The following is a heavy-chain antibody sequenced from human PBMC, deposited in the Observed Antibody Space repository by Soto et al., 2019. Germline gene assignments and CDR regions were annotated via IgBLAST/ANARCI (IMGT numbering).Heavy chain of an antibody. CDR3: ARDSKVTTFFYYYYMDV. Sequence: GGSLRLSCAASGFTFSSYSMNWVRQAPGKGLEWVSYISSSSSTIYYADSVKGRFTISRDNAKNSLYLQMNSLRAEDTAVYYCARDSKVTTFFYYYYMDVWGKGTTVTVSS. V-gene: IGHV3-48*01. CDR2: ISSSSSTI. D-gene: IGHD4-17*01. J-gene: IGHJ6*03. CDR1: GFTFSSYS.